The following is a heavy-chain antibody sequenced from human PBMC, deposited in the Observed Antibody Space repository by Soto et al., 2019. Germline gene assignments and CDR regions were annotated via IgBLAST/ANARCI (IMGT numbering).Heavy chain of an antibody. CDR3: AKISSGFRGSGSPYNNYYYGTDV. CDR1: GFTFSSYA. V-gene: IGHV3-23*01. Sequence: GGSLRLSCAASGFTFSSYAMSWVRQAPGKGLEWVSAISGSGGSTYYADSVKGRFTISRDNSKNTLYPQMNSLRAEDTAVYYCAKISSGFRGSGSPYNNYYYGTDVWGQGTKVTVSS. J-gene: IGHJ6*02. D-gene: IGHD3-10*01. CDR2: ISGSGGST.